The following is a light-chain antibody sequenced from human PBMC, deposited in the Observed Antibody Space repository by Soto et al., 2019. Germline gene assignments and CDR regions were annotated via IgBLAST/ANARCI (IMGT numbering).Light chain of an antibody. V-gene: IGKV3-15*01. J-gene: IGKJ5*01. CDR2: GAS. CDR3: QPYNSWPPIT. Sequence: IVITQSRDTLYVSPGEGATLSCRASQSVRTKLAWYQQKAGQAPRLLIYGASTRATGIPDRFSGSGSGTEFTLTISSLQSEDFAVYYCQPYNSWPPITFGQGTRLEI. CDR1: QSVRTK.